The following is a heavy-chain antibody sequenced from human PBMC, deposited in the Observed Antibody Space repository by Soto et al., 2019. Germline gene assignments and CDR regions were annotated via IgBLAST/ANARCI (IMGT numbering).Heavy chain of an antibody. V-gene: IGHV3-21*01. J-gene: IGHJ6*02. CDR1: GFTFNTYS. CDR2: ISGRNSFI. Sequence: GGSLRLSCAASGFTFNTYSMNWVRQAPGKGLEWVSFISGRNSFIYYADSVRGRFTISRDNAKNSVFLQMNSLRVEDTAVYYCARDPAGSTRPYYYGMDVWGQGTTVTVSS. D-gene: IGHD2-2*01. CDR3: ARDPAGSTRPYYYGMDV.